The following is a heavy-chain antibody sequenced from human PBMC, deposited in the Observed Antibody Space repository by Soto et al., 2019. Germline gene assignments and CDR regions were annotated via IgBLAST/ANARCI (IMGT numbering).Heavy chain of an antibody. CDR2: IKQDGSEK. J-gene: IGHJ4*02. V-gene: IGHV3-7*03. D-gene: IGHD7-27*01. Sequence: GGSLRLSCAASGFTFSSYWMSWVRQAPGKGLEWVANIKQDGSEKYYVDSVKGRFTISRDNAKNSLYLQMNSLSAEDTVLYYCARDNWGLGFDYWGQGTLVTVSS. CDR3: ARDNWGLGFDY. CDR1: GFTFSSYW.